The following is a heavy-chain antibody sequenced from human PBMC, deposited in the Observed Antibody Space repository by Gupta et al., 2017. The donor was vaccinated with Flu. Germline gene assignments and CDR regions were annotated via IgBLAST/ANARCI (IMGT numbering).Heavy chain of an antibody. D-gene: IGHD6-19*01. V-gene: IGHV3-23*01. Sequence: GFTFSSYAMSWVRQAPGKGLEWVSAIVGGDDTAYYADSVKGRFTVSRANSKSTLYLQMNSLRAEDTAVYYCAKSPAYSSGWGLVDVWGKGTTGTVSS. J-gene: IGHJ6*04. CDR1: GFTFSSYA. CDR2: IVGGDDTA. CDR3: AKSPAYSSGWGLVDV.